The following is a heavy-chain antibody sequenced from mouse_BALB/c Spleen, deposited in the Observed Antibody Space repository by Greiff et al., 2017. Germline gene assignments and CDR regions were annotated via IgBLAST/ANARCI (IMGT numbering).Heavy chain of an antibody. V-gene: IGHV1-80*01. CDR2: IYPGDGDT. J-gene: IGHJ3*01. Sequence: VQLQESGAELVRPGSSVKISCKASGYAFSSYWMNWVKQRPGQGLEWIGQIYPGDGDTNYNGKFKGKATLTADKSSSTAYMQLSSLTSEDSAVYFCARWGVVAPYWGQGTLVTVSA. D-gene: IGHD1-1*01. CDR3: ARWGVVAPY. CDR1: GYAFSSYW.